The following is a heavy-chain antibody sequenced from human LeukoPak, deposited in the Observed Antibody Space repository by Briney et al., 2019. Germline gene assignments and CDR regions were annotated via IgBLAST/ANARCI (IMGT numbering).Heavy chain of an antibody. J-gene: IGHJ4*02. V-gene: IGHV4-31*03. Sequence: SQTLSLTCTASGGSISSGGYYWSWIRQHPGKGLEWIGYIYYSGSTYYNPSLKSRVTISVDTSKNQFSLKLSSVTAADTAVYYCARDGGLVVNYFDYWGQGTLVTVSS. CDR1: GGSISSGGYY. CDR2: IYYSGST. D-gene: IGHD3-22*01. CDR3: ARDGGLVVNYFDY.